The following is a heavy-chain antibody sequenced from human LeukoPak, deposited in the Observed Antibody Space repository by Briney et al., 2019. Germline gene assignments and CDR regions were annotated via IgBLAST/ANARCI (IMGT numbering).Heavy chain of an antibody. V-gene: IGHV3-23*01. Sequence: GGSLRLSCAASGFTFSTYVMMWVRQAPGKGLEWVSSITGGGENTYYADSVKGRFTISRQDFKNTLSLEMITLRADDTAIYYCVKGGWADYWGQGTLVTVSS. CDR1: GFTFSTYV. CDR3: VKGGWADY. D-gene: IGHD6-19*01. J-gene: IGHJ4*02. CDR2: ITGGGENT.